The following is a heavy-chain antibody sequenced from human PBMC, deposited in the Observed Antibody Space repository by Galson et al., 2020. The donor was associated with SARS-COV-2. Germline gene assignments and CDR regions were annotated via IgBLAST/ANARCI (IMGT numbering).Heavy chain of an antibody. V-gene: IGHV4-4*08. CDR2: FHSDGST. Sequence: SEPLSLTCSVSNGSISSDYWAWIRQTPGKGLEWIRFFHSDGSTNYNHSLKSRVTISAATPTNPLSLKLSPLTAPATAVYFCAGYTTPSVSFDYWGQGTLVTVSS. J-gene: IGHJ4*02. CDR3: AGYTTPSVSFDY. D-gene: IGHD6-13*01. CDR1: NGSISSDY.